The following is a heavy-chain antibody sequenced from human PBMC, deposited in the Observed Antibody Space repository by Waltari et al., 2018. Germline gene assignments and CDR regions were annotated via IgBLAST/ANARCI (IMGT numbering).Heavy chain of an antibody. J-gene: IGHJ6*02. CDR2: INPSGGSP. D-gene: IGHD2-21*01. CDR1: EYTFTSSY. CDR3: ALDTGALWMDV. V-gene: IGHV1-46*01. Sequence: QVQLVQSGAEVKKPGASVKISCKTSEYTFTSSYIHWVRQAPGQGLEWMGIINPSGGSPIYAQKFQGRVTMTRDTSTSTVYMELSSLRSDDTAVYYCALDTGALWMDVWGQGTTVTVSS.